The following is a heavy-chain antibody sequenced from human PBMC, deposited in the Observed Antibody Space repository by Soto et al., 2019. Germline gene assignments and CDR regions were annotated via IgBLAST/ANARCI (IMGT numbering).Heavy chain of an antibody. CDR2: IYWDDDK. CDR3: IQSRCGGDCLQSYASYYYYGMDL. D-gene: IGHD2-21*02. J-gene: IGHJ6*02. Sequence: SGPTLVNPTETLTLTCAVSEFSLSDARMGVSWIRQPPGKALEWLALIYWDDDKRYSPSLRSRLTITKDTSKNQVVLTMTNMDPVDTATYYCIQSRCGGDCLQSYASYYYYGMDLWGQGTTVTVSS. CDR1: EFSLSDARMG. V-gene: IGHV2-5*02.